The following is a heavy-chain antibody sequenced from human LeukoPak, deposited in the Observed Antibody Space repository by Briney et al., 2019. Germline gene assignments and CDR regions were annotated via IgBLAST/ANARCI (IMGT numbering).Heavy chain of an antibody. CDR2: ISSSGSTI. CDR3: ASTASIAAPFDY. V-gene: IGHV3-11*01. CDR1: GFTFSDYY. J-gene: IGHJ4*02. D-gene: IGHD6-13*01. Sequence: PGGSLRLSCAASGFTFSDYYMSWIRQAPGKGLEWVSYISSSGSTIYYADSVKGRFTISRDNAKNSLYLQMNSLRAKDTAVYYCASTASIAAPFDYWGQGTLVTVSS.